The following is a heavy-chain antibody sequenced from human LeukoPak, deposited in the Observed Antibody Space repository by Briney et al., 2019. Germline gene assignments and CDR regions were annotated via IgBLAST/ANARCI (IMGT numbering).Heavy chain of an antibody. J-gene: IGHJ6*02. V-gene: IGHV1-69*13. CDR1: GGTFSSYA. Sequence: SVKVSCKASGGTFSSYAVSWVRQAPGQGLEWMGGIIPIFGTANYAQKFQGRVTITADESTSTAYMELSSLRSEDTAVYYCAGDYRFNYGMDVWGQGTTVTVSS. D-gene: IGHD4-11*01. CDR2: IIPIFGTA. CDR3: AGDYRFNYGMDV.